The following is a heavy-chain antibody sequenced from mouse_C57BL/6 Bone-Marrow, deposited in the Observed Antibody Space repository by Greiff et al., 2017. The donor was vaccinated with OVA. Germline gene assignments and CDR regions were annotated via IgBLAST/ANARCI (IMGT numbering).Heavy chain of an antibody. CDR3: ARYAVLRTNYAMDY. CDR2: IRNKANGYTT. D-gene: IGHD1-1*01. J-gene: IGHJ4*01. V-gene: IGHV7-3*01. CDR1: GFTFTDYY. Sequence: EVQRVESGGGLVQPGGSLSLSCAASGFTFTDYYMSWVRQPPGKALEWLGFIRNKANGYTTEYSASVKGRFTISRDNSQSILYLQMNALRAEDSATYYCARYAVLRTNYAMDYWGQGTSVTVSS.